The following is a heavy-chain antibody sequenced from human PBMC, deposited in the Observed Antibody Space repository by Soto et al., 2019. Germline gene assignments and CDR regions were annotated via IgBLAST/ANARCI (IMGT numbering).Heavy chain of an antibody. CDR3: TRRNYYDSSRRWAFDI. Sequence: GGSLRLSCAASGFTFSGSAMHWVRQASGKGLEWVGRIRSKANSYATAYAASVKGRFTISRDDSKNTAYLQMNSLKTEDTAVYYCTRRNYYDSSRRWAFDIWGQGTMVTVSS. D-gene: IGHD3-22*01. V-gene: IGHV3-73*01. J-gene: IGHJ3*02. CDR2: IRSKANSYAT. CDR1: GFTFSGSA.